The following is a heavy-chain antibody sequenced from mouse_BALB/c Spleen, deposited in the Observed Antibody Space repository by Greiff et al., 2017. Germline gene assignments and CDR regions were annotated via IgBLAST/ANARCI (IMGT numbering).Heavy chain of an antibody. Sequence: EVKLVESGGGLVQPGGSRKLSCAASGFTFSDYGMAWVRQAPGKGPEWVAFISNLAYSIYYADTVTGRFTISRENAKNTLYLEMSSLRSEDTAMYYCARDVNNEGYAMDNWGQGTSDTVSS. CDR3: ARDVNNEGYAMDN. V-gene: IGHV5-15*02. CDR1: GFTFSDYG. CDR2: ISNLAYSI. J-gene: IGHJ4*01. D-gene: IGHD6-1*01.